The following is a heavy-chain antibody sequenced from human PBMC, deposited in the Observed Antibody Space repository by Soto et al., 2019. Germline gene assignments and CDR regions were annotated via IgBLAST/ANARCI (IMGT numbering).Heavy chain of an antibody. CDR3: ARREIQGPIDY. CDR2: IYYIGTT. D-gene: IGHD1-26*01. V-gene: IGHV4-28*01. J-gene: IGHJ4*02. CDR1: GYSISSSTW. Sequence: QVQLQESGPGLVKPSDTLSLTCAVSGYSISSSTWWGWIRQPPGKGLEWIGYIYYIGTTYYNPSLKSRVTMSVDTSKNQFSLKLTSVTAVDTAVYYCARREIQGPIDYWGQGTLVTVSS.